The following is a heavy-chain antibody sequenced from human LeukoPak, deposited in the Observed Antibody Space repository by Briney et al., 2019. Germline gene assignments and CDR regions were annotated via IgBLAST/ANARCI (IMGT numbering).Heavy chain of an antibody. CDR2: IYYSGST. CDR1: GGSISSYY. J-gene: IGHJ4*02. V-gene: IGHV4-59*01. CDR3: ARALYDFWSGYYAYYFDY. Sequence: SETLSLTCTVSGGSISSYYWGWIRQPPGKGLEWIGYIYYSGSTYYNPSLKSRVTISVDTSKNQFSLKLSSVTAADTAVYYCARALYDFWSGYYAYYFDYWGQGTLVTVYS. D-gene: IGHD3-3*01.